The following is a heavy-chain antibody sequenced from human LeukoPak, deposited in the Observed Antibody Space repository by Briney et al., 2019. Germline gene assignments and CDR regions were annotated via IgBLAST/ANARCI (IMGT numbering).Heavy chain of an antibody. CDR1: GFTFSSYW. CDR2: IKQDGSEK. CDR3: ARGQIFGDYG. Sequence: GGSLRLSCAASGFTFSSYWMSWVRQAPGKGLEWVANIKQDGSEKYYVDSVKGRFTISRDNSKNTLYLQMNSLRAEDTAVYYRARGQIFGDYGWGQGTLVTVSS. J-gene: IGHJ4*02. D-gene: IGHD4-17*01. V-gene: IGHV3-7*03.